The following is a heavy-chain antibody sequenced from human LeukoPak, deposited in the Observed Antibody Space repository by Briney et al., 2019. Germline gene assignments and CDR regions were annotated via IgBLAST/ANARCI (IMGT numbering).Heavy chain of an antibody. Sequence: SVKVSCKASGYTFTDYYMHWVRQAPGQGLEWMGWINPNTGGTNYAQMFQGRVTMTRDTSISTAYMELTGLRSDDTAVYFCARKGGPRVNAFDIWGQGTMVTVSS. V-gene: IGHV1-2*02. CDR3: ARKGGPRVNAFDI. J-gene: IGHJ3*02. D-gene: IGHD1-14*01. CDR2: INPNTGGT. CDR1: GYTFTDYY.